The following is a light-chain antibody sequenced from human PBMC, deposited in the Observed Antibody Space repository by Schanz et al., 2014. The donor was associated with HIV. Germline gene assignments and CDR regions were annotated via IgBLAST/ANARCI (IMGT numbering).Light chain of an antibody. Sequence: QSVLTQPPSMSGAPGQRVTISCTGSSSNIGAGYDVNWYQHLPGTAPKLMIYNVSNRPSGVSDRFSGSKSGNTASLAISGLQAEDEADYYCQSFDSSLSAVVFGGGTKLTVL. J-gene: IGLJ2*01. CDR2: NVS. CDR3: QSFDSSLSAVV. V-gene: IGLV1-40*01. CDR1: SSNIGAGYD.